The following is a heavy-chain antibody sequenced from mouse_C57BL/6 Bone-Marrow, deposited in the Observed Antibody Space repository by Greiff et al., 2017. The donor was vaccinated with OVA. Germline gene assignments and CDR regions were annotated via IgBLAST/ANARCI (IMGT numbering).Heavy chain of an antibody. J-gene: IGHJ3*01. Sequence: EVKVVESGGGLVQPGGSLSLSCAASGFTFTDYYMSWVRQPPGKALEWLGFIRNKANGDTTEYSASVKGRFTISRDNAKNTLYLQMSSLKSEDTAMYYCARLITTVVSPPWFAYWGQGTLVTVSA. D-gene: IGHD1-1*01. CDR2: IRNKANGDTT. CDR1: GFTFTDYY. V-gene: IGHV7-3*01. CDR3: ARLITTVVSPPWFAY.